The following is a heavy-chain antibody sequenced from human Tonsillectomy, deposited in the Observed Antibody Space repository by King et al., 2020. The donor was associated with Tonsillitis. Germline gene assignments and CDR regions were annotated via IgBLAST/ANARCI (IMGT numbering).Heavy chain of an antibody. CDR1: GGSISSYY. CDR3: ARVSSGSYWYFDY. CDR2: GYYSGST. D-gene: IGHD1-26*01. Sequence: QLQESGPGLVKPSETLSLTCTVSGGSISSYYWSWIRQRKGLEWIGDGYYSGSTNYNPSVKSRVTLSVETSKNQFSLKLRSVTAADTAVYYCARVSSGSYWYFDYWGQGTLVTVSS. V-gene: IGHV4-59*01. J-gene: IGHJ4*02.